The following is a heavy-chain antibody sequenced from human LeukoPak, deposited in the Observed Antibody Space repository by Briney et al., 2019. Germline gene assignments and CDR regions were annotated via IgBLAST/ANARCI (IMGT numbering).Heavy chain of an antibody. CDR2: IFYTGTT. V-gene: IGHV4-39*07. CDR3: ARGGSWYYYYGMDV. CDR1: GDPISSPSYF. J-gene: IGHJ6*02. D-gene: IGHD6-13*01. Sequence: SETLSLTCTVSGDPISSPSYFWGWIRQPPGKGLQWIGSIFYTGTTSYNPSLKSRVTISVDTSKNQFSLKLSSVTAADTAVYYCARGGSWYYYYGMDVWGQGTTVTVSS.